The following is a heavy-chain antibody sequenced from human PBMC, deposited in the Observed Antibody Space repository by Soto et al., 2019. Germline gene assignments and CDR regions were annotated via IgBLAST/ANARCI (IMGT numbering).Heavy chain of an antibody. J-gene: IGHJ6*02. CDR1: GYTFTGYY. D-gene: IGHD3-3*01. CDR3: ARDLTLGLRFLEWLVYGMDV. Sequence: ASVKVSCKASGYTFTGYYMHWVRQAPGQGLEWMGWINPNSGGTNYAQKFQGRVTMTRDTSISTAYMELSRLRSDDTAVYYCARDLTLGLRFLEWLVYGMDVWGQGTTVTVSS. CDR2: INPNSGGT. V-gene: IGHV1-2*02.